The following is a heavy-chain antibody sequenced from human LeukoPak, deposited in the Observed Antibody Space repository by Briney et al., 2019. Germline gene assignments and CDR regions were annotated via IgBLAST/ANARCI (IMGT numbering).Heavy chain of an antibody. V-gene: IGHV1-2*02. CDR1: GYTFTGYY. CDR3: ASGPGPTYSPVYFDY. Sequence: ASVKVSCKASGYTFTGYYMHWVRQAPGQGLEWMGWINPNSGGTNYAQKFQGRVTMTRDTSISTAYMELSRLRSDDTAVYYCASGPGPTYSPVYFDYWGQGTLVTVSP. J-gene: IGHJ4*02. CDR2: INPNSGGT. D-gene: IGHD2-21*01.